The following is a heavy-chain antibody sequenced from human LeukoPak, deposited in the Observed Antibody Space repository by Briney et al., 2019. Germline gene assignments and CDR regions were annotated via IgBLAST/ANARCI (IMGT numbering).Heavy chain of an antibody. CDR3: AVLYYGDHQYYYYMDV. D-gene: IGHD4-17*01. J-gene: IGHJ6*03. CDR2: IIPIFGTA. V-gene: IGHV1-69*13. Sequence: SVKVSCKASGGTFSSYAISWVRQAPGQELEWMGGIIPIFGTANYAQKSQGRVTNTADESTRTAYMELSSLRSEDTAVYYCAVLYYGDHQYYYYMDVWGKGTTVTVSS. CDR1: GGTFSSYA.